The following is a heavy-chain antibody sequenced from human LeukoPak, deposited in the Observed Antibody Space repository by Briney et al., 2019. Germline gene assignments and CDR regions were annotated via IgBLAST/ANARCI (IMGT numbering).Heavy chain of an antibody. Sequence: SVKVSCKASGGTFSSYAISWVRQAPGQGLEWMGRIIPIFGTANYAQKFQGRVTITADKSTSTAYMELNSLRAEDTAVYYCAKPTATYDFWPQGFDCWGQGTLVTVSS. V-gene: IGHV1-69*06. D-gene: IGHD3-3*01. CDR2: IIPIFGTA. CDR1: GGTFSSYA. J-gene: IGHJ4*02. CDR3: AKPTATYDFWPQGFDC.